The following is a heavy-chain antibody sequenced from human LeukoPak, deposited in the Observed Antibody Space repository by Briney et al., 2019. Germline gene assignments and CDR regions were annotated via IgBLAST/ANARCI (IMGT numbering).Heavy chain of an antibody. V-gene: IGHV3-21*01. J-gene: IGHJ4*02. CDR2: ISSSSSYI. CDR1: GFTFSSYS. D-gene: IGHD1-26*01. CDR3: ASTLGGGSYRDY. Sequence: GGSLRLSCAASGFTFSSYSMNWVRQAPGKGLEWVSSISSSSSYIYYADSVKGRFTISRDNAKNSLYLQMNSLRAEDTAVYYCASTLGGGSYRDYWGQGTLVTVSS.